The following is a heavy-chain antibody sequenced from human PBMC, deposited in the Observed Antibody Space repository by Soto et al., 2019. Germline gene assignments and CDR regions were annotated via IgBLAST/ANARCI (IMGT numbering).Heavy chain of an antibody. J-gene: IGHJ5*02. CDR2: INAGNGNT. V-gene: IGHV1-3*01. Sequence: QVQLVQSGAEVKKPGASVKVSCKASGYTFTSYAMHWVRQAPGHRLEWMGWINAGNGNTKYSQKFQGRVTITRDTSASTAYMELSSLRSEDTAVYYCAAYCSSTSCYAGNWFDPWGQGTLVTVSS. D-gene: IGHD2-2*01. CDR3: AAYCSSTSCYAGNWFDP. CDR1: GYTFTSYA.